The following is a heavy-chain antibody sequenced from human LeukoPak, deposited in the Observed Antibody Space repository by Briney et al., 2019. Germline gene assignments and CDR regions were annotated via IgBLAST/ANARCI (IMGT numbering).Heavy chain of an antibody. CDR3: ARYPPRYCSGGSCYYDFDY. D-gene: IGHD2-15*01. Sequence: SETLSLTCTVSGGSISSYYWSWIRQPPGKGLEWIGYIYYSGSTNYNPSLKSRVTISVDTSKNQFSLKLSSVTAADTAVYYCARYPPRYCSGGSCYYDFDYWGQGTLVTVSS. CDR1: GGSISSYY. CDR2: IYYSGST. J-gene: IGHJ4*02. V-gene: IGHV4-59*01.